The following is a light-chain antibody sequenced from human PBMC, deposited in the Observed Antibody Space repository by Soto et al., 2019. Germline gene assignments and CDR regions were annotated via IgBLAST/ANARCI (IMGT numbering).Light chain of an antibody. CDR3: KQYGSSPPT. CDR1: QSVTSSY. Sequence: EIVLTQSPGTLSLSPGERATLSCRASQSVTSSYLAWYQQKPGQAPSLLIYGASSRATGIPDRFSGSGSGTDFTLAISRLEPEDSAVYYCKQYGSSPPTFGQGTKVEIK. V-gene: IGKV3-20*01. CDR2: GAS. J-gene: IGKJ1*01.